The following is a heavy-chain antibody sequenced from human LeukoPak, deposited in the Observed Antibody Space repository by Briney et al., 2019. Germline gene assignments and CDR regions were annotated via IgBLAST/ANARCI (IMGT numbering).Heavy chain of an antibody. J-gene: IGHJ5*02. Sequence: GESLKISCKGSGYSFTSYWIGWVRQMPGKGLEWMGIIYPGDSDTRYSPSFQGHVTISVDKSISTAYLQWGSLKASDTAMYYCARDLSRNCYDPWGQGTLVIVSS. CDR3: ARDLSRNCYDP. D-gene: IGHD3-3*01. CDR2: IYPGDSDT. CDR1: GYSFTSYW. V-gene: IGHV5-51*01.